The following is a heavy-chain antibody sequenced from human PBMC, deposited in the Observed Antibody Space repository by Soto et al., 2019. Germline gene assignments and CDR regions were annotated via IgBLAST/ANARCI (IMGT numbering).Heavy chain of an antibody. Sequence: ASVKGSCKASGYTFTNNGFSSGRHAPGQRLEWMGWISGYNGNTNDAERLHSRVTTTTDTTTRTPYTYLKSVRYDTTSAYYSWIEGQLGYWGQGTPVTVSS. J-gene: IGHJ4*02. CDR2: ISGYNGNT. V-gene: IGHV1-18*01. D-gene: IGHD6-6*01. CDR3: WIEGQLGY. CDR1: GYTFTNNG.